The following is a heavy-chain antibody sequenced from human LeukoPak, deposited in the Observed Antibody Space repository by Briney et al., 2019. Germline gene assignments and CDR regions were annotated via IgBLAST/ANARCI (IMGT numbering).Heavy chain of an antibody. CDR1: GFTFSSYA. CDR2: ISGTGGST. J-gene: IGHJ4*02. Sequence: GGSLRLSCAASGFTFSSYAMSWVRQAPGKGLEWVSAISGTGGSTYYADSVKGRFTISRDNSKNTLYLQMNSLRAEDTVVYYCAKTSSGWTYFDYWGQGTLVTVSS. V-gene: IGHV3-23*01. CDR3: AKTSSGWTYFDY. D-gene: IGHD6-19*01.